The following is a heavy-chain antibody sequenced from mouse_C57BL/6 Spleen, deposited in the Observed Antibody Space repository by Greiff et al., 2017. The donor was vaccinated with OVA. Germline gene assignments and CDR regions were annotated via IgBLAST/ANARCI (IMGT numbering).Heavy chain of an antibody. CDR2: ISSGGDNI. Sequence: DVKLVESGAGLVKPGGSLKLSCAASGFTFSSYAMSWVRQTPEKRLEWVAYISSGGDNIYYADTVKGRFTISRDNARNTLYLKMSSRKSEDTAMYFCTRDWDGGYWGQGTTLTVSS. D-gene: IGHD4-1*01. V-gene: IGHV5-9-1*02. J-gene: IGHJ2*01. CDR3: TRDWDGGY. CDR1: GFTFSSYA.